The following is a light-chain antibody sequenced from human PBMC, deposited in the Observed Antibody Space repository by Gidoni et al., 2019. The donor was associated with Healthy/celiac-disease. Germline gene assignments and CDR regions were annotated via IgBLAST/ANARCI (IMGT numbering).Light chain of an antibody. CDR3: QQLNSYPPWT. Sequence: IPLTPSPSSLSASVGDRVTITCRASQGISSYLAWYQQKPGKAPKLLIYAASTLQSGVPSRFSGSGSGTDFTLTISSLQPEDFATYYCQQLNSYPPWTFGQGTKVEIK. CDR1: QGISSY. J-gene: IGKJ1*01. CDR2: AAS. V-gene: IGKV1-9*01.